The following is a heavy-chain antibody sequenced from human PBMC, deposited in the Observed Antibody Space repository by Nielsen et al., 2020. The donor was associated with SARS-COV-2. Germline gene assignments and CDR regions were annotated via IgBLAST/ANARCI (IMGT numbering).Heavy chain of an antibody. D-gene: IGHD2-21*02. V-gene: IGHV3-30-3*01. CDR3: ARESETSSLRPRYFDY. CDR1: EFTFSEYA. Sequence: GGSLRLSCAASEFTFSEYAMHWVRQAPGKGLEPVAVISFDGSQENYADSVKGRFTISRDNSRNTLFLQMNTVRHEDTAVYYCARESETSSLRPRYFDYWGQGALVTVSS. J-gene: IGHJ4*02. CDR2: ISFDGSQE.